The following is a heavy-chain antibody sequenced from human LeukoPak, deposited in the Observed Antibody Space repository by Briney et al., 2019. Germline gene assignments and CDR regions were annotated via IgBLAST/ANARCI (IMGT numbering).Heavy chain of an antibody. D-gene: IGHD2-21*01. CDR1: GFSFSSHW. V-gene: IGHV3-74*01. CDR2: ISDDGSYT. Sequence: GGSLRLSCAASGFSFSSHWVPWVRQAPGKGLVRVSRISDDGSYTSNVDSVKGRFTISRDNVNNMLYLHMNSLRAEDTAVYYCASFGISWRSSYWGQGTLVTVSS. CDR3: ASFGISWRSSY. J-gene: IGHJ4*02.